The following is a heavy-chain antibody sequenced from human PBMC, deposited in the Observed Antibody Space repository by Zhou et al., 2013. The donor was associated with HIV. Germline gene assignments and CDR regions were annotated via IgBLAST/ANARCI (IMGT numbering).Heavy chain of an antibody. CDR1: GVSFGSYA. CDR3: ARQPGTDYYDRSGYSDCFCIFWGPRGRNWFD. Sequence: QMVQSGSEVKKPGSSVKVSCRASGVSFGSYAIAWVRQAPGQGLEWMGWISGYSGNTKYAQKFQGRVTMTTDTSTTTAYMELRGLRSDDTAVYYCARQPGTDYYDRSGYSDCFCIFWGPRGRNWFD. V-gene: IGHV1-18*01. CDR2: ISGYSGNT. D-gene: IGHD3-22*01. J-gene: IGHJ5*02.